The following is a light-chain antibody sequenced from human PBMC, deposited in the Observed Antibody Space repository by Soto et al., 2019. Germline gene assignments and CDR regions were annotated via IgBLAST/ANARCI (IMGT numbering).Light chain of an antibody. J-gene: IGKJ2*01. V-gene: IGKV3-15*01. CDR1: QSVGSN. CDR3: QQYNDWPPYT. CDR2: GTS. Sequence: EIVMTQSPATLSVSPGERATLSCRASQSVGSNLAWYQQKPGQAPRLLIYGTSTRATGIPARFSGNGSGTEFTLTVSSLQSEDFAVYYCQQYNDWPPYTFGQGTKLEIK.